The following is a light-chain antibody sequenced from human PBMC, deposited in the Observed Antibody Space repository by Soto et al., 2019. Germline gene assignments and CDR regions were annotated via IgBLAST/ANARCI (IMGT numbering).Light chain of an antibody. Sequence: DIQMTQSPFTLSASVGDRVTITCRASQTFGRWLAWFQQKPGKAPKLLIYEASNLQSGVPSRFSGSGSGTEFTLTISSLQPDDFATYYCQQYNSYLWTFGQGTKVDIK. CDR3: QQYNSYLWT. J-gene: IGKJ1*01. CDR2: EAS. CDR1: QTFGRW. V-gene: IGKV1-5*03.